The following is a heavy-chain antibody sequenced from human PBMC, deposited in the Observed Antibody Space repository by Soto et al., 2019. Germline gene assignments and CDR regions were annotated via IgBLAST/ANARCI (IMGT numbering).Heavy chain of an antibody. J-gene: IGHJ4*02. Sequence: PSETLSLTCTVSGASISSGDYFWSWIRQSPGKGLEWIGYIYDSGSSYYNPSLKSRVTMSVDTSKNQFSLKLRSVTAADTAVYYCASEKGYISGPKNFDYWGQGTMVTVYS. CDR2: IYDSGSS. V-gene: IGHV4-30-4*01. CDR3: ASEKGYISGPKNFDY. D-gene: IGHD5-12*01. CDR1: GASISSGDYF.